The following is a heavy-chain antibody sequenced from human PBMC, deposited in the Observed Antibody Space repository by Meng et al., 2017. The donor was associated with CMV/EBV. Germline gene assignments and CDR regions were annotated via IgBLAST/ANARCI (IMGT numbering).Heavy chain of an antibody. V-gene: IGHV3-20*04. Sequence: GALKISCAASGFTFENYGMSWVRQGPGKGLEWVSGINWNGGSATYADSVKGRFSISRDNAKSSLYLQMNSLRAEDTAFYYCARVPGDDYDFWSGSVYYFDNWGQGALVTVSS. CDR1: GFTFENYG. J-gene: IGHJ4*02. D-gene: IGHD3-3*01. CDR2: INWNGGSA. CDR3: ARVPGDDYDFWSGSVYYFDN.